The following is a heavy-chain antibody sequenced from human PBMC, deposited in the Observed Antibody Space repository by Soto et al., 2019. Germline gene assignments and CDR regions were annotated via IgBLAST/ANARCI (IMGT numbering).Heavy chain of an antibody. J-gene: IGHJ5*02. Sequence: PSETLSLTCTVSGDPITTGGFYWSWIRRHPGKGLEWIGYIHHSGKAYYSPSLESRATISVDTSKSQFFLKLTSMTAADTAVYYCARDGSRGSSYKNFFDPWGQGITVTVYS. D-gene: IGHD3-10*01. CDR1: GDPITTGGFY. V-gene: IGHV4-31*03. CDR3: ARDGSRGSSYKNFFDP. CDR2: IHHSGKA.